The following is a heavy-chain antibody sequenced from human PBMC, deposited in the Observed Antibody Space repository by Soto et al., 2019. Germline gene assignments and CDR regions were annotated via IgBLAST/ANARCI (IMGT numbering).Heavy chain of an antibody. CDR3: ARRLSGSSAFDY. V-gene: IGHV4-31*03. D-gene: IGHD2-15*01. Sequence: QVQRQESGPGLLKPSQTLSLTCSVSGGSISSGTYYWSWIRHRPGKGLEWIGYMYNSGTSSYSPSLKSRSVLSVDTSKNQFSLKLTSVTAADTATYFCARRLSGSSAFDYWGLGILVTVSS. CDR1: GGSISSGTYY. J-gene: IGHJ4*01. CDR2: MYNSGTS.